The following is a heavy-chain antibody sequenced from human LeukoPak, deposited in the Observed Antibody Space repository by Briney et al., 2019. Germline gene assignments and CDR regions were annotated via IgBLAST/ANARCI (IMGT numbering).Heavy chain of an antibody. V-gene: IGHV1-18*01. D-gene: IGHD3-22*01. Sequence: ASVKVFCKASGYTFTSYGNSWVRQAPGQGLEWMGWISAYNGNTNYAQKLQGRVTMTTDTSTSTAYMELRSLRSDDTAVYYCARQSRRYDSSGYYYFDYWGQGTLVTVSS. CDR3: ARQSRRYDSSGYYYFDY. CDR2: ISAYNGNT. CDR1: GYTFTSYG. J-gene: IGHJ4*02.